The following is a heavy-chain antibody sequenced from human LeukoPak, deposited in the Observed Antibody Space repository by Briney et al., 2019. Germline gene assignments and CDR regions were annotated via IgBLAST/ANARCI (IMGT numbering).Heavy chain of an antibody. CDR3: ARSHSNWNYLGSFDY. CDR1: GGSISSSSYY. CDR2: IYYSGST. Sequence: SETLSLTCTVSGGSISSSSYYWGWIRQPPGKGLEWIGSIYYSGSTYYNPSLKSRVTISVDTSKNQFSLKLSSVTAADTAVYYCARSHSNWNYLGSFDYWGQRTLVTVSS. J-gene: IGHJ4*02. D-gene: IGHD1-7*01. V-gene: IGHV4-39*01.